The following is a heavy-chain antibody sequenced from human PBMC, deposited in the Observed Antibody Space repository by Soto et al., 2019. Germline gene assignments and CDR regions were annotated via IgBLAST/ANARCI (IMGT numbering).Heavy chain of an antibody. CDR2: ISSSGRNI. J-gene: IGHJ3*02. CDR1: GFTFSDYY. V-gene: IGHV3-11*01. Sequence: QVQMVESGVGLVKPGGSLRLACAASGFTFSDYYMSWIREAPGKGLEWVSYISSSGRNIYYTDSVKGRFTISRDNTKNLLYLQMSSLRVEDTAVYYCARDLPGTISRAHVFEAFAIWGHGTTVTVSS. CDR3: ARDLPGTISRAHVFEAFAI. D-gene: IGHD5-12*01.